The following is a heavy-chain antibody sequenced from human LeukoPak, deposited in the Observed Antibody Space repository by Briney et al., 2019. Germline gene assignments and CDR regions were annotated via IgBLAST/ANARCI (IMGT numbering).Heavy chain of an antibody. V-gene: IGHV4-59*08. CDR3: ARQASVVRGILYYYYGMDV. Sequence: PSETLSLTCIVSGGSITSDYWSWIRQPPGKGLEWIGYIYYSGSSDYKPSLRSRVTISVDTPKNQFSLKLTSVTAADTAVYYCARQASVVRGILYYYYGMDVWGQGTTVTVSS. CDR1: GGSITSDY. J-gene: IGHJ6*02. D-gene: IGHD3-10*01. CDR2: IYYSGSS.